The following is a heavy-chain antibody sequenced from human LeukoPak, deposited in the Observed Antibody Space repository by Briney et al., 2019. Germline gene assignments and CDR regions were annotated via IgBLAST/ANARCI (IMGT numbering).Heavy chain of an antibody. CDR2: IYYSGST. Sequence: SETLSLTCTVSGVSISSGGYYWSWIRQHPGKGLEWIGYIYYSGSTYYNPSLKSRVTISVDTSKNQFSLKLSSVTAADTAVYYCARGCRLYSSSRHYYYGMDVWGQGTTVTVSS. J-gene: IGHJ6*02. D-gene: IGHD6-6*01. V-gene: IGHV4-31*03. CDR3: ARGCRLYSSSRHYYYGMDV. CDR1: GVSISSGGYY.